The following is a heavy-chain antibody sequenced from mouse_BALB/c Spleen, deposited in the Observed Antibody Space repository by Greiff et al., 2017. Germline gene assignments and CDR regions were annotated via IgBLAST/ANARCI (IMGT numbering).Heavy chain of an antibody. CDR3: ARDNYYGSSYAWYFDV. CDR2: IWAGGST. D-gene: IGHD1-1*01. Sequence: ESGPGLVAPSQSLSITCTVSGFSLTSYGVHWVRQPPGKGLEWLGVIWAGGSTNYNSALMSRLSISKDNSKSQVFLKMNSLQTDDTAMYYCARDNYYGSSYAWYFDVWGAGTTVTVSS. J-gene: IGHJ1*01. V-gene: IGHV2-9*02. CDR1: GFSLTSYG.